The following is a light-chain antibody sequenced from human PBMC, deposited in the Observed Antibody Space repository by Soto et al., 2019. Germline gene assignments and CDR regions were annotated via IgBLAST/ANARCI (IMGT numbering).Light chain of an antibody. CDR3: QQRSNWPPKYT. V-gene: IGKV3-11*01. Sequence: EIVLTQSPATLSLSPGERATLSCRASQSFSSYLAWYQQKPGQAPRLLIYDASNRATGIPARFSGSGSGTDFTLTISSLEPEDFAVYYGQQRSNWPPKYTFGQGTKLEIK. CDR2: DAS. J-gene: IGKJ2*01. CDR1: QSFSSY.